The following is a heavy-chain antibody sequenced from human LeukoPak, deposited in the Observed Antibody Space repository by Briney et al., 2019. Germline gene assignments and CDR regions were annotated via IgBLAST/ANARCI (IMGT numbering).Heavy chain of an antibody. J-gene: IGHJ6*03. CDR1: GFTFSSYW. V-gene: IGHV3-7*01. D-gene: IGHD4-17*01. CDR2: IKQDGSVK. CDR3: ARAMVTTVRFYYYYYMDV. Sequence: GGSLRLSCAASGFTFSSYWMTWVRQPGGKGLEGVANIKQDGSVKYYVDSVKGRFTISRDSAKNSLYLQMNSLSVEDTAVYYCARAMVTTVRFYYYYYMDVWGKGTTVTVSS.